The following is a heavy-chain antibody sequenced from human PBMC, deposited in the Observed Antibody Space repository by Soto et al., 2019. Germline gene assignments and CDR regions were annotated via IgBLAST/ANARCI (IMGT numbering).Heavy chain of an antibody. CDR3: ARGSIAVAGTNLDY. CDR1: GGSISSYY. CDR2: IYYSGST. J-gene: IGHJ4*02. V-gene: IGHV4-59*01. D-gene: IGHD6-19*01. Sequence: SETLSLTCTVSGGSISSYYWSWIRRPPGKGLEWIGYIYYSGSTNYNPSLKSRVTISVDTSKNQFSLKLSSVTAADTAVYYCARGSIAVAGTNLDYWGQGTLVTVSS.